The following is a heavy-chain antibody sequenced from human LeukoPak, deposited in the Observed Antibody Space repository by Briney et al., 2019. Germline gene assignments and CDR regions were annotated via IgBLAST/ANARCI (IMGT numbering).Heavy chain of an antibody. D-gene: IGHD7-27*01. Sequence: SETLSLTCTVSGGSISSYYWSWIRQPLGKGLEWIGYIYYSGSTNYNPSLKSRVTISVDTSKNQFSLKLSSVTAADTAVYYCARGPLGIRADYWGQGTLVTVSS. CDR3: ARGPLGIRADY. V-gene: IGHV4-59*01. CDR2: IYYSGST. J-gene: IGHJ4*02. CDR1: GGSISSYY.